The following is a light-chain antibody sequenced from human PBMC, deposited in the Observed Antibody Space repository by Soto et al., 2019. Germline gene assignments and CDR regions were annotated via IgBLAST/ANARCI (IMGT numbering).Light chain of an antibody. CDR2: DAS. Sequence: EIVLTQSPATLSLSPGERATLSCRASQSVSNYLAWYQQKPGQAPRLLISDASNRATGIPARFSGSGSGTDFTLTISSLEAEDFAVYYCQQRFSGWTFGQGTKVEIK. J-gene: IGKJ1*01. V-gene: IGKV3-11*01. CDR3: QQRFSGWT. CDR1: QSVSNY.